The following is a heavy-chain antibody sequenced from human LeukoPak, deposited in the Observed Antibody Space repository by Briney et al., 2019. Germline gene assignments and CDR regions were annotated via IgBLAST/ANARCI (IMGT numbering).Heavy chain of an antibody. CDR2: INPSGGST. J-gene: IGHJ4*02. V-gene: IGHV1-46*01. D-gene: IGHD5-24*01. CDR1: GYTFTSYY. Sequence: AASVKVSCKASGYTFTSYYMHWVRQAPGQGLEWMGIINPSGGSTSYAQKFQGRVTMTRDTSTSTVYMELSSLRSEDTAVYYCARGSVEMATIVGFDYWGQGTLVTVSS. CDR3: ARGSVEMATIVGFDY.